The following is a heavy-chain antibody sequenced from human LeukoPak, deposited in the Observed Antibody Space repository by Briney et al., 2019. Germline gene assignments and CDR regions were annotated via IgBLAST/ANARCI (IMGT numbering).Heavy chain of an antibody. V-gene: IGHV3-11*04. Sequence: PGGSLRLSCAASGFTFSDYYMSWIRQAPGKGLEWVSYISSGGSPTYYADSVKGRFTISRDNAKNSLYLQMNSLRAEDTAVYYCVRAVPAAILGAFDIWGQGTMVTVSS. CDR2: ISSGGSPT. D-gene: IGHD2-2*02. J-gene: IGHJ3*02. CDR1: GFTFSDYY. CDR3: VRAVPAAILGAFDI.